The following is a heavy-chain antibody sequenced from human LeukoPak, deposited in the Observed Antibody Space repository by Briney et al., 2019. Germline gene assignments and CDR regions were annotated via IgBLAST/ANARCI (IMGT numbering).Heavy chain of an antibody. J-gene: IGHJ4*02. CDR2: ISAYNGNT. CDR3: AREALWFGELSGFDY. CDR1: GYTFTSYG. D-gene: IGHD3-10*01. V-gene: IGHV1-18*01. Sequence: ASVKVSCKASGYTFTSYGISWVRQAPGQGLEWMGWISAYNGNTNYAQKLQGRVTMTTDTSTSTAYMELRSLRSDDTAVYYCAREALWFGELSGFDYWGQGTLVTVSS.